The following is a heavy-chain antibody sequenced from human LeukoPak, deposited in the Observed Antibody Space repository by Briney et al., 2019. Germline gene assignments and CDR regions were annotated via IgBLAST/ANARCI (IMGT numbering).Heavy chain of an antibody. V-gene: IGHV3-21*04. CDR3: AGEGTIKPPDY. D-gene: IGHD1-14*01. Sequence: GGSLRLSCAASRLTFSSYSLNWVRQAPGKGLEWVSSISPSSHYIYYADSVRGRFTISRDNARNSLYLQMNSPRDEDTAVYYCAGEGTIKPPDYLGQGTLVTVSS. CDR1: RLTFSSYS. J-gene: IGHJ4*02. CDR2: ISPSSHYI.